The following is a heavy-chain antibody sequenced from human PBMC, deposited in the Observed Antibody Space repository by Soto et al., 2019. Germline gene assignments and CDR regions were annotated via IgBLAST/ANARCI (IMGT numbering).Heavy chain of an antibody. CDR1: GGTFSSYA. Sequence: RASVKVSCRASGGTFSSYAISWVRQAPGQGLEWMGGIIPIFGTANYAQKFQGRVTITADKSTSTAYMELSSLRSEDTAVYYCAREKAKYSSSSGYFDYWGQGTLVAVSS. CDR2: IIPIFGTA. CDR3: AREKAKYSSSSGYFDY. J-gene: IGHJ4*02. V-gene: IGHV1-69*06. D-gene: IGHD6-6*01.